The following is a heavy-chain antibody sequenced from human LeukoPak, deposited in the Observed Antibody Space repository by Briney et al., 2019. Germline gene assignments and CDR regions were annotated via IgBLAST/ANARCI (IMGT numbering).Heavy chain of an antibody. CDR1: GGSISSSNYY. V-gene: IGHV4-39*01. D-gene: IGHD2-15*01. CDR2: IYYSGST. J-gene: IGHJ4*02. Sequence: PSETLSLTCTVSGGSISSSNYYWGWIRQPPGKVLEWIGNIYYSGSTYYNPSLKSRVAISVDTSKNQLSLKLSSVTAADTAVYYCARLLGECSGGSCYFFDYWGQGTLVTVSS. CDR3: ARLLGECSGGSCYFFDY.